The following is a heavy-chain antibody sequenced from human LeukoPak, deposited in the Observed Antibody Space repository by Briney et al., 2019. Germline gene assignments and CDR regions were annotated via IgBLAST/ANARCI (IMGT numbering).Heavy chain of an antibody. J-gene: IGHJ4*02. CDR1: GGSISSGGYS. Sequence: NPSETLSLTCAASGGSISSGGYSWSWIRQPPGKGLEWIGYIYHSGSTYYNPSLKSRVTISVDRSKNQFSLKLSSVTAADTAVYYCARESSSGWYFDYWGQGTLVTVSS. D-gene: IGHD6-19*01. CDR2: IYHSGST. V-gene: IGHV4-30-2*01. CDR3: ARESSSGWYFDY.